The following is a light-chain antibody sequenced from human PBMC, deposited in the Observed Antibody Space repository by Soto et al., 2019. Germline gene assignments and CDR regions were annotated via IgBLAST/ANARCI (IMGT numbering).Light chain of an antibody. CDR3: QQSSSWPT. CDR2: DAS. V-gene: IGKV3-11*01. J-gene: IGKJ1*01. Sequence: LLTQSPASLSLSPGESATLSCTASQTVSSQLAWYQQKPGQAPRLLIYDASKSAAGVPGRFSGSGSGTDFTLTISSLEPGDFGVYYCQQSSSWPTFGQGTRVEIK. CDR1: QTVSSQ.